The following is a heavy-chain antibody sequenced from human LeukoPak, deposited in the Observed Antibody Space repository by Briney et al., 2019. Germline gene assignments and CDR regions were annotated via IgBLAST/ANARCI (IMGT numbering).Heavy chain of an antibody. J-gene: IGHJ4*02. D-gene: IGHD2-21*02. CDR2: ISAYNGNT. V-gene: IGHV1-18*01. CDR3: AVDGPYCGGDCYPQAKYFDY. Sequence: ASVKVSCKASGYTFTSYGISWVRQAPGQGLEWMGWISAYNGNTNYAQKLQGRVTMTTDTSTSTAYMELRSLRSDDRAVYYCAVDGPYCGGDCYPQAKYFDYWGQGALVTVSS. CDR1: GYTFTSYG.